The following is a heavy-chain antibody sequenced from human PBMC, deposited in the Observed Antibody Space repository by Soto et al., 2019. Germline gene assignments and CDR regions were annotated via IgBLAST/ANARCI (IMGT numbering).Heavy chain of an antibody. CDR1: GFTFFTSA. CDR3: AADPYCGGDCYFDY. V-gene: IGHV1-58*01. Sequence: GPSVKVSCKASGFTFFTSAVQWVRQAGGQRLEWIGWIVVASGNTNYAQQFQERVTITRDMSTNTAYMELSSLRSEDTAVYYCAADPYCGGDCYFDYWGQGIMVTISS. CDR2: IVVASGNT. J-gene: IGHJ4*02. D-gene: IGHD2-21*02.